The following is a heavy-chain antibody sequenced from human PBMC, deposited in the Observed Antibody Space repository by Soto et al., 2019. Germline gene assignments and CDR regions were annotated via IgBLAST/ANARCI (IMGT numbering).Heavy chain of an antibody. D-gene: IGHD2-2*01. CDR1: GGTFSSHA. J-gene: IGHJ6*02. V-gene: IGHV1-69*13. CDR2: IIPIFGTA. CDR3: ARDPRGVVVPAATTDQYYYYYGMDV. Sequence: SVKVSCKASGGTFSSHAISWVRQAPGQGLEWMGGIIPIFGTANYAQKFQGRVTITADESTSTAYMELSSLRSEDTAVYYCARDPRGVVVPAATTDQYYYYYGMDVWGQGTTVTVSS.